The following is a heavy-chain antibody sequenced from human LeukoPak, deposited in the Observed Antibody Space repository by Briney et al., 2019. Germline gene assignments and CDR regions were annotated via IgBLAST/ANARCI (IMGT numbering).Heavy chain of an antibody. V-gene: IGHV4-59*02. Sequence: SETLSLTCTVSGGSVSGYYWSWIRQPPWKGLEWIGYIYYSGTTNYNPSLKSRVTMSVDTSKNQFSLKVSSVTAADTAVYYCARFGAYYFDYWGQGTLVTVSS. CDR2: IYYSGTT. J-gene: IGHJ4*02. CDR1: GGSVSGYY. CDR3: ARFGAYYFDY. D-gene: IGHD3-10*01.